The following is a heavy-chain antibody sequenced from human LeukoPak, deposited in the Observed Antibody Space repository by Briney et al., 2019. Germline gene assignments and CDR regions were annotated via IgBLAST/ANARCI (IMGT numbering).Heavy chain of an antibody. Sequence: GGSLRLSCAASGFTFSNYELNWVRQAPGKGLEWVSYISHSGRTIYYADSVKGRFTISRDNAKNSLYLQMNSLRAEGTAVYYCARGVGSSWPGWFDPWGQGTLVTVSS. V-gene: IGHV3-48*03. CDR1: GFTFSNYE. CDR3: ARGVGSSWPGWFDP. J-gene: IGHJ5*02. CDR2: ISHSGRTI. D-gene: IGHD6-13*01.